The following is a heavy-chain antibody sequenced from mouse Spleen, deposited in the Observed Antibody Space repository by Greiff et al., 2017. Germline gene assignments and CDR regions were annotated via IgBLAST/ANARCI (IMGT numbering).Heavy chain of an antibody. D-gene: IGHD1-3*01. J-gene: IGHJ1*03. CDR3: TRGANYYWYFDV. V-gene: IGHV1-15*01. CDR1: GYTFTDYE. CDR2: IDPETGGT. Sequence: VQLQQSGAELVRPGASVTLSCKASGYTFTDYEMHWVKQTPVHGLEWIGAIDPETGGTAYNQKFKGKAILTADKSSSTAYMELRSLTSEDSAVYYCTRGANYYWYFDVWGTGTTVTVSS.